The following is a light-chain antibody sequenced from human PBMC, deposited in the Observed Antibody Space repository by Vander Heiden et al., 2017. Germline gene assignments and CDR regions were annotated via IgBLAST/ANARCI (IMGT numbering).Light chain of an antibody. CDR3: QQYDLYSWT. Sequence: DIQMTQSTSTLSASVGARVTITCRASQSISHWLAWYQQKPGKAPKVLIHKASSLKSGVPSRFSGSGSGTEFTLTISSLQPDDFATYYCQQYDLYSWTFGQGTKVEIK. J-gene: IGKJ1*01. CDR2: KAS. CDR1: QSISHW. V-gene: IGKV1-5*03.